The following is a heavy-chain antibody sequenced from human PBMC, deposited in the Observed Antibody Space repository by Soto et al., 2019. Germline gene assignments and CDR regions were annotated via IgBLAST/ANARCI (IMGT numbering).Heavy chain of an antibody. CDR1: GGSISGYY. J-gene: IGHJ6*02. Sequence: SETLSLTCTVSGGSISGYYWIWIRQSPGKGLEWVGDIHHTGSTNYNPSLKSRVTISVDTSKNQFSLKLSSVTAADTAVYYCARGRFGRGNGMDVWGQGTTVTVSS. CDR2: IHHTGST. D-gene: IGHD3-10*01. V-gene: IGHV4-59*12. CDR3: ARGRFGRGNGMDV.